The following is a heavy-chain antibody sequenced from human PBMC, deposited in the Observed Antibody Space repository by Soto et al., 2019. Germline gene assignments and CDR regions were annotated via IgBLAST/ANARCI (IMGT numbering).Heavy chain of an antibody. CDR3: SHRVLRTVFGLVTTTAIYFDF. V-gene: IGHV2-5*02. CDR2: IYWDDAK. J-gene: IGHJ4*02. Sequence: QITLNESGPTQVKPRQTLTLTCTFSGFSLTTSGVGVGWIRQSPGKAPEWLALIYWDDAKRYSPSLKSRLTIPKDTSKNLVVLTMADLDPADTATYYCSHRVLRTVFGLVTTTAIYFDFWGQGTPVAVSS. D-gene: IGHD3-3*01. CDR1: GFSLTTSGVG.